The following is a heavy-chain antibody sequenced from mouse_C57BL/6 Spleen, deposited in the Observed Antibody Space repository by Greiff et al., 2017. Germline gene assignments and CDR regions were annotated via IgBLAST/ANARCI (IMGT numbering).Heavy chain of an antibody. D-gene: IGHD2-2*01. Sequence: VHVKQSGAELVRPGASVKLSCTASGFNIKDDYMHWVKQRPEQGLEWIGWIDPENGDTEYASKFQGKATITADTSSNTAYLQLSSLTSEDTAVYYCYGYDGAYWGQGTLVTVSA. J-gene: IGHJ3*01. V-gene: IGHV14-4*01. CDR1: GFNIKDDY. CDR3: YGYDGAY. CDR2: IDPENGDT.